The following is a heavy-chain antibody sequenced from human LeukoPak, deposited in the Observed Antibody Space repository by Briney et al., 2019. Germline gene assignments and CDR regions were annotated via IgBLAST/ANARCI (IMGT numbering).Heavy chain of an antibody. J-gene: IGHJ3*02. V-gene: IGHV1-58*01. CDR2: IVVGSGDT. Sequence: GTSVKVSCKASGFTLTSSAVQWVRQACGQRLEWIGWIVVGSGDTNSAQKFQERVTITRDMSTRTAYMELSSLRSEDTAVYYCGADSMPRGVFSYAFDIWGQGTMVTVSS. CDR1: GFTLTSSA. D-gene: IGHD3-10*01. CDR3: GADSMPRGVFSYAFDI.